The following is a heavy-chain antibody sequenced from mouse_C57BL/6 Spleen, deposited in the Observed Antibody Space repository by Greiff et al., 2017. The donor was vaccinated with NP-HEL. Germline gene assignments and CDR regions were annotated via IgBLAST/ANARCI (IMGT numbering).Heavy chain of an antibody. CDR3: ARGYYGYDGTWFAY. CDR2: IDPSDSYT. J-gene: IGHJ3*01. CDR1: GYTFTSYW. Sequence: QVQLQQSGAELVMPGASVKLSCKASGYTFTSYWMHWVKQRPGQGLEWIGEIDPSDSYTNYNQKFKGKSTLTVDKSSSTAYMQLSSLTSEDSAVYYCARGYYGYDGTWFAYWGQGTLVTVSA. D-gene: IGHD2-2*01. V-gene: IGHV1-69*01.